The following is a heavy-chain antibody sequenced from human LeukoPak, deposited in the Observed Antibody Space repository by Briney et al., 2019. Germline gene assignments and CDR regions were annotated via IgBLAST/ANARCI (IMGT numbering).Heavy chain of an antibody. CDR1: GGTFSSYA. Sequence: GASVKVSCKASGGTFSSYAISWVRQAPGQGLEWMGGIIPIFGTANYAQKFQGRVTITADESTSTAYMELSSLRSEDTAVYYCARDSSGLAAAGRFDYWGQGTLVTVSS. CDR2: IIPIFGTA. J-gene: IGHJ4*02. V-gene: IGHV1-69*13. D-gene: IGHD6-13*01. CDR3: ARDSSGLAAAGRFDY.